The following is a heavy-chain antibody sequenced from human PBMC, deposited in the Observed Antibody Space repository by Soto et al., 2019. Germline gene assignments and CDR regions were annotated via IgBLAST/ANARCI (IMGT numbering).Heavy chain of an antibody. CDR3: ARDLAYPAFDI. Sequence: GGSLRLSCAASGFTFSSYWMSWVRQAPGKGLEWVANIKQDGSEKCYVDSVKGRFTISRDNAKNSLYLQMNSLRAEDTAVYYCARDLAYPAFDIWGQGTMVTVSS. J-gene: IGHJ3*02. CDR2: IKQDGSEK. V-gene: IGHV3-7*01. CDR1: GFTFSSYW.